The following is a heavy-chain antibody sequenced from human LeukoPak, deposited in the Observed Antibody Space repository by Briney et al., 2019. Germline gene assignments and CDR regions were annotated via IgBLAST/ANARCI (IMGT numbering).Heavy chain of an antibody. V-gene: IGHV3-23*01. CDR2: ISGSGGPT. CDR1: GFTFGNYG. Sequence: GGSLRLSCAASGFTFGNYGMSWVRQAPGKGLEWVSSISGSGGPTYYADSVKVRFTISRDNSKKTLYLQMNSLRAEDTAVYYCAELGITMIGGVWGKGTTVTISS. J-gene: IGHJ6*04. D-gene: IGHD3-10*02. CDR3: AELGITMIGGV.